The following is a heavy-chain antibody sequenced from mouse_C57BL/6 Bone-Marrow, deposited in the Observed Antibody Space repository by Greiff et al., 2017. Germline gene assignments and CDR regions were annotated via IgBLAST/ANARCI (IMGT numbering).Heavy chain of an antibody. CDR1: GYTFTSYW. Sequence: QVQLQQPGAELVKPGASVKMSCKASGYTFTSYWITWVKQRPGQGLEWIGDIYPGSGSTNYNEKFKSKATLTVDKSSSTAYMQLSSLTSEDSAVYYCARILRDYWGQGTTLTVSA. CDR2: IYPGSGST. J-gene: IGHJ2*01. CDR3: ARILRDY. V-gene: IGHV1-55*01.